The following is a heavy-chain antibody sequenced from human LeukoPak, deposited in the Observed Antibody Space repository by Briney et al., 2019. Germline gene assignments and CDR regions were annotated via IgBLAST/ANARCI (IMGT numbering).Heavy chain of an antibody. V-gene: IGHV4-4*07. CDR1: GGSISSYY. D-gene: IGHD5-12*01. J-gene: IGHJ4*02. CDR3: AGVYSGYDLPGSLANYYFDY. Sequence: PSETLSLTCTVSGGSISSYYWSWIRQPAGKGLEWIGRFYSGGSTDYNPSLKSRVTMSVDTSKNQFSLKLSSVTAADTAVYYCAGVYSGYDLPGSLANYYFDYWGQGTLATVSS. CDR2: FYSGGST.